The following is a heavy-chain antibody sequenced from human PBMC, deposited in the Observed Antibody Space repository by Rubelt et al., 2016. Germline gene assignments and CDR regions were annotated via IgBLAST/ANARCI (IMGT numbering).Heavy chain of an antibody. CDR1: GFTFSNFA. CDR2: ISGDGTTT. Sequence: EVQLLESGGGLVQPGGSLRLSCAGSGFTFSNFALSWVRQAPGKGLEWVSAISGDGTTTYYADSVKGRFTIYRDNSKNTLFIQMNSLRDDDTAVYDCAKGSSAARPYYFDYWGQGTVVTVSS. V-gene: IGHV3-23*01. D-gene: IGHD6-6*01. CDR3: AKGSSAARPYYFDY. J-gene: IGHJ4*02.